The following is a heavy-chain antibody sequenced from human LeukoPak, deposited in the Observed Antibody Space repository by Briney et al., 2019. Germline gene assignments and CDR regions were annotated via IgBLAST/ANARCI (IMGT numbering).Heavy chain of an antibody. D-gene: IGHD4-23*01. CDR2: IYHTGNT. J-gene: IGHJ4*02. Sequence: PSETLSLTCTVFGSSINSVYSWGWIRQPPGKGLEWIASIYHTGNTYYNPSLKSRVTISVDTSKNHFSLMLSSVTAADTAIYHCARHVPHENGDKRGFEQWGQGTLVTVSS. V-gene: IGHV4-38-2*02. CDR1: GSSINSVYS. CDR3: ARHVPHENGDKRGFEQ.